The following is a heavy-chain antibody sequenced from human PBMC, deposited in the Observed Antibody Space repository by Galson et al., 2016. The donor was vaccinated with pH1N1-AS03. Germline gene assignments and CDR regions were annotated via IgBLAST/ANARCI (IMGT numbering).Heavy chain of an antibody. CDR2: IDNGAFNT. V-gene: IGHV3-23*05. J-gene: IGHJ4*02. CDR1: GFSFSSYA. D-gene: IGHD4-23*01. CDR3: SKGLVDDYAGYCVY. Sequence: SLRLSCAASGFSFSSYAMGWVRQTPGRGLECLSTIDNGAFNTYYKDSLEGRFTISRDNSKNTLYLHMNSLRADDTALYYCSKGLVDDYAGYCVYWGQGILGTVSS.